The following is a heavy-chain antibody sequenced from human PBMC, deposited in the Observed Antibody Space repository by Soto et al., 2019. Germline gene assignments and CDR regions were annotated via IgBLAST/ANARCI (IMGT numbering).Heavy chain of an antibody. J-gene: IGHJ6*02. D-gene: IGHD3-16*02. V-gene: IGHV4-34*01. CDR3: ARTLYYYVWGSYRDVYYYAMDV. CDR1: GGSFSGNY. Sequence: PSETLSLTCAVYGGSFSGNYWSWIRQPPGKGLEWMGEINHSGNTNYNPSIKSRVTLSVDTSNNQFSLKMTSVTAADTAVYYCARTLYYYVWGSYRDVYYYAMDVWGQGTTVTVSS. CDR2: INHSGNT.